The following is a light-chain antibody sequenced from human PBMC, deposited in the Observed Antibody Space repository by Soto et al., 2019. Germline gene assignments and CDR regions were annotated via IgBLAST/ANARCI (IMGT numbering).Light chain of an antibody. CDR3: QSYDSSSLV. Sequence: NFMLTQPHSVSESPGKTVTISCTRSSGSIASNYVQWYQQRPGSAPTTVIYEDNQRPSGVPDRFSGSFDSSSNSASLTISGLNTEDEADYYCQSYDSSSLVFGGGTKLT. CDR2: EDN. J-gene: IGLJ2*01. V-gene: IGLV6-57*04. CDR1: SGSIASNY.